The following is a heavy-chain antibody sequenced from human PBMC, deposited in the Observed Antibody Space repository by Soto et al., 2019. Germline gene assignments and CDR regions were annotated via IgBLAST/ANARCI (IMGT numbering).Heavy chain of an antibody. CDR3: AREYYYDSSGPQLYYYGMDV. D-gene: IGHD3-22*01. Sequence: GGSLRLSCAASGFTFSSYAMYWVRQAPGKGLEWVSTISNSGDTYYADSVEGRFTISRDNSKDTLYLQMNSLRAEDTAVYYCAREYYYDSSGPQLYYYGMDVWGQGTTVTAP. CDR1: GFTFSSYA. CDR2: ISNSGDT. V-gene: IGHV3-23*01. J-gene: IGHJ6*02.